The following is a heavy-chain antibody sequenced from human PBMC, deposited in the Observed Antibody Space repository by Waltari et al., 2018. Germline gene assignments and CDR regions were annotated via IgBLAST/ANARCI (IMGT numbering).Heavy chain of an antibody. D-gene: IGHD3-10*01. Sequence: QVPLVQSGAEVKMRGAPVTVSCKVSGYILTELTRLWVRPATGKGLEWMRGFDPEDGETIYAQKFQGRVTMTEDTSTDTAYMELSSLRSEYTAVYYCATAHRPYGAGSYAYCGQGTLVTVSA. CDR2: FDPEDGET. CDR3: ATAHRPYGAGSYAY. CDR1: GYILTELT. J-gene: IGHJ4*02. V-gene: IGHV1-24*01.